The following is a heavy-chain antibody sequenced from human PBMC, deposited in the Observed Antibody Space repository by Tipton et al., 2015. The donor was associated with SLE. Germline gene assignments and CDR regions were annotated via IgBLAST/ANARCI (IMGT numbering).Heavy chain of an antibody. CDR1: GGSISSSDYY. D-gene: IGHD3/OR15-3a*01. CDR2: MYYRGST. V-gene: IGHV4-39*07. Sequence: TLSLTCTISGGSISSSDYYWGWIRQPPGKGLEWIGSMYYRGSTYYNPSLASRVTMSLDTSKNQFSLKLNSVTAADTAVYYCARQRGYNYGLYNWFDPWGQGTLVTVSS. CDR3: ARQRGYNYGLYNWFDP. J-gene: IGHJ5*02.